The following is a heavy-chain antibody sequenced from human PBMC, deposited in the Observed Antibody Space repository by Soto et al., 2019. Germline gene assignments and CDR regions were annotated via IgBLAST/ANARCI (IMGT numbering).Heavy chain of an antibody. V-gene: IGHV5-51*01. D-gene: IGHD3-10*01. Sequence: GASLKISCLYSRPRIPNRWCAWVRQVPGKGPEWMAMIYPGDSDIRYSPSFGGRVTISADKSITTTCLQWSSLQASDSAIYYCARQDGSGPFDYWGQGTRVTVSS. CDR3: ARQDGSGPFDY. J-gene: IGHJ4*02. CDR1: RPRIPNRW. CDR2: IYPGDSDI.